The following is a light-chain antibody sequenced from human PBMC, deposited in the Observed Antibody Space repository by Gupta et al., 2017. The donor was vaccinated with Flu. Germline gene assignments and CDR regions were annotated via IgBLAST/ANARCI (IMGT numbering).Light chain of an antibody. J-gene: IGLJ3*02. CDR1: SSNIGSNY. CDR2: RNN. CDR3: AAWDDSLSGWV. V-gene: IGLV1-47*01. Sequence: QSVLTQPPSASGTPGQRVTISCSGSSSNIGSNYVYWYQQLPGTAPKLLIYRNNQRPSGVPDRFSGSKSGTSASLAISRLRSEDEADYYCAAWDDSLSGWVFSGGTKLTVL.